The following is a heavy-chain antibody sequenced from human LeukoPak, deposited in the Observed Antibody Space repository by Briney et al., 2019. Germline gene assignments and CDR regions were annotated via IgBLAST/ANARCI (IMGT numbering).Heavy chain of an antibody. D-gene: IGHD3-22*01. Sequence: ASVKVSCKASGYIFTNYGISWVRQAPGQGLEWLGWISTYNGNTNSAQKLQGRVTMTTDTSTSTAYMELRSLRSDDTAVYYCARDTDYYDSSGYGDYWGQGTLVTVSS. J-gene: IGHJ4*02. CDR1: GYIFTNYG. V-gene: IGHV1-18*01. CDR3: ARDTDYYDSSGYGDY. CDR2: ISTYNGNT.